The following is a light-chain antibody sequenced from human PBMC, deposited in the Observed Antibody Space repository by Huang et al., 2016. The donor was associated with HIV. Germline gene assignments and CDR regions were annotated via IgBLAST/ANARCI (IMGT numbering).Light chain of an antibody. CDR3: QQTYSSPHFT. J-gene: IGKJ3*01. CDR2: SAS. CDR1: QNISDY. Sequence: DIQMTQSPSSLSASVGDRITISCRASQNISDYLNWYHHKPGKGPKLLIFSASTLQSGVPSRFSGRGSGTDFTLTISSLQPEDFATYYCQQTYSSPHFTFGPGTEVDIK. V-gene: IGKV1-39*01.